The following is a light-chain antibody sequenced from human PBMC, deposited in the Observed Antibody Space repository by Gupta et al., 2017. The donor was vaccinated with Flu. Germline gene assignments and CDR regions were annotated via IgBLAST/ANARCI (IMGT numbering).Light chain of an antibody. CDR3: QQEIISPRP. Sequence: DIQMTQSPSTLSAYVGDRVTINCRASQSINDWLAWYQQKPGKAPKLLIYQASNLESWVPSRFSGSGSGTEFALTISSLQPDDFATYYCQQEIISPRPFGQGTMVEVK. CDR1: QSINDW. J-gene: IGKJ1*01. V-gene: IGKV1-5*03. CDR2: QAS.